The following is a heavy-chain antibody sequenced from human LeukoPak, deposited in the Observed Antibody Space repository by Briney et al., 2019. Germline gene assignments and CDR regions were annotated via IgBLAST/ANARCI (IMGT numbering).Heavy chain of an antibody. J-gene: IGHJ4*02. Sequence: SGTLSLTCAVSGDSFSGTNWWSWVRQPPGKGLEWIGEIYNDGSTNYNPSLKSRVTISVDKSKSQFSLKLSSVTAADTAVYYCASGGGDIGFTYGYWGQGTLVTVSS. D-gene: IGHD5-18*01. CDR2: IYNDGST. CDR3: ASGGGDIGFTYGY. CDR1: GDSFSGTNW. V-gene: IGHV4-4*02.